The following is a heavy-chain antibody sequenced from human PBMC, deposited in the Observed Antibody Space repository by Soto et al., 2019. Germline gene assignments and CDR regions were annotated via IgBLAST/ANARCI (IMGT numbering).Heavy chain of an antibody. D-gene: IGHD3-3*01. CDR3: ARGFNYDFSPIGY. CDR2: ISYDGSNK. CDR1: GFTFSSYA. J-gene: IGHJ4*02. Sequence: QVQLVESGGGVVQPGRSLRLSCAASGFTFSSYAMHWVRQAPGKGLEWVAVISYDGSNKYYADSVKGRFTISRDNSKNTLYLQMNSLIAEDTAVYYCARGFNYDFSPIGYWGQGTLVTVSS. V-gene: IGHV3-30-3*01.